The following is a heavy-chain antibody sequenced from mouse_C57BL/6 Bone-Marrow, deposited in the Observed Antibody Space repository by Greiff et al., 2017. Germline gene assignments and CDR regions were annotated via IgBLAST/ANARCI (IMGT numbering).Heavy chain of an antibody. V-gene: IGHV1-64*01. J-gene: IGHJ3*01. Sequence: VQLQQPGAELVKPGASVKLSCKASGYTFTSYWMPWVKQRPGQGLEWIGIIHPNSGSTNYNEKFKSKATLTVDKSSSTAYMQLSSLTSEDSAFYFCESASGKVGWFDYWGQGTLVTVSA. CDR2: IHPNSGST. CDR3: ESASGKVGWFDY. D-gene: IGHD1-3*01. CDR1: GYTFTSYW.